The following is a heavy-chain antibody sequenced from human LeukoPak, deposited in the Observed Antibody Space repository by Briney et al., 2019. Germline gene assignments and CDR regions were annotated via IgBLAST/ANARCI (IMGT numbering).Heavy chain of an antibody. CDR1: GFTFSSYS. Sequence: GGSLRLSCAASGFTFSSYSMNWVRQAPGKGLEWVSSISSSSYIYYADSVKGRFTISRDNAKNSLYLQMNSLRAEDTAVYYCARDRSSGGSCYWFDPWGQGTLVTVSS. V-gene: IGHV3-21*01. CDR3: ARDRSSGGSCYWFDP. J-gene: IGHJ5*02. D-gene: IGHD2-15*01. CDR2: ISSSSYI.